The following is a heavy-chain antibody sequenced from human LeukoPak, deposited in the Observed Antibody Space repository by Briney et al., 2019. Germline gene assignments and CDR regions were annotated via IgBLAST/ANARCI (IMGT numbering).Heavy chain of an antibody. CDR2: ISSSGSTI. D-gene: IGHD3-10*02. J-gene: IGHJ6*04. CDR1: GFTFSSYE. V-gene: IGHV3-48*03. Sequence: GGSLRLSCAASGFTFSSYEMNWVRQAPGKGLEWVSYISSSGSTIYYADSVKGRFTISRDNAKNSLYLQMNSLRAEDTAVYYCAELGITMIGGAWGKGATVTISS. CDR3: AELGITMIGGA.